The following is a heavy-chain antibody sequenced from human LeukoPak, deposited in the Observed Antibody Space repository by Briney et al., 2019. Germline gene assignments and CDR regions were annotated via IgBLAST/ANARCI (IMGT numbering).Heavy chain of an antibody. CDR3: AKAAGYCSTTSCPGDY. V-gene: IGHV3-30*02. CDR2: IRYDGSNK. Sequence: GGSLRLSCAASGFTFSSYGMHWVRQAPGKGLEWVAFIRYDGSNKYYADSVKGRFTISRDNSKNTLYLQMNSLRAEDTAVYYCAKAAGYCSTTSCPGDYWGQGTLVTVSS. J-gene: IGHJ4*02. CDR1: GFTFSSYG. D-gene: IGHD2-2*01.